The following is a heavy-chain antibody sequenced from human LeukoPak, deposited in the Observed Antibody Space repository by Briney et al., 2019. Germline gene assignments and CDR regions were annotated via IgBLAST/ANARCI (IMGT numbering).Heavy chain of an antibody. CDR3: AKVVMVRGVFDY. CDR1: GFTFSSYA. D-gene: IGHD3-10*01. CDR2: ISGSGGST. V-gene: IGHV3-23*01. Sequence: GGSLRLSCAASGFTFSSYAVSWVRQAPGKGLEWVSAISGSGGSTYYADSVKGRFTISRDNSKNTLYLQMDSLRAEDTAVYYCAKVVMVRGVFDYWGQGTLVTVSS. J-gene: IGHJ4*02.